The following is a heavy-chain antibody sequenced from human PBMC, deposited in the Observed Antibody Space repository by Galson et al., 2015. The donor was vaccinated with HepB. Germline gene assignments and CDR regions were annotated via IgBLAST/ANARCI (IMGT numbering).Heavy chain of an antibody. CDR2: INPSGGST. CDR1: GYTFTSYY. J-gene: IGHJ6*02. D-gene: IGHD2-2*02. CDR3: ARDSRYCSSTSCYTHSRRGSRGMDV. V-gene: IGHV1-46*01. Sequence: SVKVSCKASGYTFTSYYMHWVRQAPGQGLEWMGIINPSGGSTSYAQKFQGRVTMTRDTSTSTVYMELSSLRSEDTAVYYCARDSRYCSSTSCYTHSRRGSRGMDVWGQGTTVTVSS.